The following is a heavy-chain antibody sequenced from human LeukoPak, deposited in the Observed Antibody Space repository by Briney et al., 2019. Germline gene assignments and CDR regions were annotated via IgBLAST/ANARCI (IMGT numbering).Heavy chain of an antibody. CDR1: GFTFSSYA. Sequence: GGFLRLSCAASGFTFSSYAMSWVRQAPGKGLEWVANIKQDGSEKYYVDSVKGRFTISRDNAKNSLYLQMNSLRAEDTAVYYCAREGYDISILFDYWGQGTLVTVSS. CDR2: IKQDGSEK. D-gene: IGHD3-9*01. V-gene: IGHV3-7*03. J-gene: IGHJ4*02. CDR3: AREGYDISILFDY.